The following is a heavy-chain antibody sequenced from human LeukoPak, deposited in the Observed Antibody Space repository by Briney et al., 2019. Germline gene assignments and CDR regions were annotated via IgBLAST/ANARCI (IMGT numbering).Heavy chain of an antibody. J-gene: IGHJ4*02. Sequence: ASVKVSRKASGYTFTGYYMHWVRQAPGQGLEWMGRINPNSGGTNYAQKFQGRVTMTRDTSISTAYMELSRLRSDDTAVYYCARDSSQTSTTYYDFWSGYDYWGQGTLVTVSS. V-gene: IGHV1-2*06. CDR2: INPNSGGT. CDR1: GYTFTGYY. D-gene: IGHD3-3*01. CDR3: ARDSSQTSTTYYDFWSGYDY.